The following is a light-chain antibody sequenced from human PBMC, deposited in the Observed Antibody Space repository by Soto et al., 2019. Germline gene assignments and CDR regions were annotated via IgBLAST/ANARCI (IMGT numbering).Light chain of an antibody. CDR1: QSIS. CDR3: QQYDNYSP. Sequence: IQMTQSPSTLSASVGDRVTITCRASQSISDFKASSLESGVPLRFSGSGSGTQFSLTINSLQPDDFATYYCQQYDNYSPFGGGTKVEIK. CDR2: KAS. V-gene: IGKV1-5*03. J-gene: IGKJ4*02.